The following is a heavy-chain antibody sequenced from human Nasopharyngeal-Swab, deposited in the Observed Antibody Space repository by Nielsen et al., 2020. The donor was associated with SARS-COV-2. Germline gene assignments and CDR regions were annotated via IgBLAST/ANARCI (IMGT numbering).Heavy chain of an antibody. D-gene: IGHD3-3*01. Sequence: SETLSLTCAVSGGSISSGGYSWSWIRQPPGKGLEWIGYIYHSGSTYYNPSLKSRVTISVDRSKNQFSLKLSSVTAADTAVYYCARDPFLEWFYGMDVWGQGTTVTVSS. CDR3: ARDPFLEWFYGMDV. CDR1: GGSISSGGYS. CDR2: IYHSGST. V-gene: IGHV4-30-2*01. J-gene: IGHJ6*02.